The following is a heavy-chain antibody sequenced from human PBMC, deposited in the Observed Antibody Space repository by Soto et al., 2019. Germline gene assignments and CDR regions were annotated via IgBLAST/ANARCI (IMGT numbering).Heavy chain of an antibody. CDR3: ARLPKGSLMTA. Sequence: VQLVESGGGLVYPGGSLRLSCVGSVFSFSDYSMNWVRQAPGKGLQWVSYISSSGDDIHYADSVKGRFTVSRDNAKNSFFLQMNSLRDDDTAIYYCARLPKGSLMTAWGQGTLVTVSS. J-gene: IGHJ4*02. CDR1: VFSFSDYS. D-gene: IGHD2-21*02. CDR2: ISSSGDDI. V-gene: IGHV3-48*02.